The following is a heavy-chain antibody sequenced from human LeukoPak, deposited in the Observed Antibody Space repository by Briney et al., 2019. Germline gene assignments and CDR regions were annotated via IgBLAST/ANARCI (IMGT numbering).Heavy chain of an antibody. CDR2: TYYRSTWYN. V-gene: IGHV6-1*01. J-gene: IGHJ5*02. D-gene: IGHD2-2*01. Sequence: SQTLSPTCAISGDSVSSNSVTWNWIRQSPSRGLEWLGRTYYRSTWYNDYAVSVRGRITVNPDTSKNQFSLHLNSVTPEDTAVYYCARRLTQYDCFDPWGQGILVTVS. CDR1: GDSVSSNSVT. CDR3: ARRLTQYDCFDP.